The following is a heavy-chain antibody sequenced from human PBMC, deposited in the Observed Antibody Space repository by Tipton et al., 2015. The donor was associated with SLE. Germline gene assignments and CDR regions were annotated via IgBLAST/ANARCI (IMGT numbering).Heavy chain of an antibody. D-gene: IGHD3-3*01. CDR1: VGSISSTHYY. J-gene: IGHJ4*02. CDR2: ISYSGST. CDR3: ARQDVFFAWRN. Sequence: LSLTCTVSVGSISSTHYYWGWIRQPPGKGLEWIGSISYSGSTYYNTSFKSRVAIAVDTSKNQFSLNLSSVTAADTAVYYCARQDVFFAWRNWGQGTLVTVSS. V-gene: IGHV4-39*07.